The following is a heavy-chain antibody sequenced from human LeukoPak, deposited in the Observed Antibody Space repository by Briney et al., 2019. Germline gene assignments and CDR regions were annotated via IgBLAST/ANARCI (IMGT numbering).Heavy chain of an antibody. Sequence: GASVKVSCKASGGTFSSYATSWVRQAPGLGLEWRGRIIPILGIANYAQKFQGRVTITAYKSTSTAYMELRSLRSDDTAVYYCARSYYDILTGYYFWEDNTQLYYGMDVWGQGTTVTVSS. V-gene: IGHV1-69*04. D-gene: IGHD3-9*01. J-gene: IGHJ6*02. CDR1: GGTFSSYA. CDR2: IIPILGIA. CDR3: ARSYYDILTGYYFWEDNTQLYYGMDV.